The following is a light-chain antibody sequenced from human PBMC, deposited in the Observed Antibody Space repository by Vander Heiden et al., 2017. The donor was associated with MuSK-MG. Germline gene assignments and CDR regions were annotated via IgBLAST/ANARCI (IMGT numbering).Light chain of an antibody. CDR2: GAS. V-gene: IGKV3-20*01. J-gene: IGKJ1*01. CDR1: RSVSSSY. Sequence: EIVLTQSPGTLPLSPGERATLSCRASRSVSSSYLAWYQQKPGQAPRLLIYGASSRATGIPDRFSGSGSGTDFTLTISRLEPEDFAVYYCQQYGSSPTFGQGTKVEIK. CDR3: QQYGSSPT.